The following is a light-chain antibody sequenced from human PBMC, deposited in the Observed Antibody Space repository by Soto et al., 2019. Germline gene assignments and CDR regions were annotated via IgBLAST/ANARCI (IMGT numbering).Light chain of an antibody. CDR2: QDS. V-gene: IGLV3-1*01. CDR3: QAWDSSTASYV. CDR1: KLGDKY. Sequence: SYELTQPPSVSVSPGQTASITCSGDKLGDKYACWYQQKQGQSPVLVIYQDSKRPSGIPERFSGSNSGNTATLTISGTQAMDEADYYCQAWDSSTASYVFGTGTKLTVL. J-gene: IGLJ1*01.